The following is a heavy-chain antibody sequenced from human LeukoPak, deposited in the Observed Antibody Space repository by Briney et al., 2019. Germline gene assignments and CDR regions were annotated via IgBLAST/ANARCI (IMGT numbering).Heavy chain of an antibody. CDR1: GFTFSSHA. D-gene: IGHD6-13*01. CDR3: AKGSSWSKNWFDP. V-gene: IGHV3-23*01. CDR2: ISGSGDST. J-gene: IGHJ5*02. Sequence: GGSLRLSCAASGFTFSSHAMSWVRQAPGKGLEWVSGISGSGDSTYYADSVKGRFTISRDNSKNTLYLQMNALRAEDTAVYYCAKGSSWSKNWFDPWGQGTLVTVSS.